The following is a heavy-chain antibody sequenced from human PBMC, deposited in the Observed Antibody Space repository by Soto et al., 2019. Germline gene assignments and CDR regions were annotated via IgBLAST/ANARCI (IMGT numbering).Heavy chain of an antibody. CDR2: IIPIFGTA. Sequence: QVQLVQSGAEVKKPGSSVKVSCKASGGTFSSYAISWVRQAPGQGLEWMGGIIPIFGTANYAQKFQGRVTITADKSTSTAYMELSSLRSEDTAVYYCASGQYDFWSGYYRPYYYYGMDVWGQGTTVTVSS. V-gene: IGHV1-69*06. CDR3: ASGQYDFWSGYYRPYYYYGMDV. J-gene: IGHJ6*02. CDR1: GGTFSSYA. D-gene: IGHD3-3*01.